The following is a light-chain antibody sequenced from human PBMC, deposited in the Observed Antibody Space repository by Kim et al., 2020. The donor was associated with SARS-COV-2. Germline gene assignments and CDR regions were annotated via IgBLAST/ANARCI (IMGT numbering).Light chain of an antibody. CDR2: GAS. CDR1: QSVRSSY. J-gene: IGKJ1*01. CDR3: QQYGSSTWT. V-gene: IGKV3-20*01. Sequence: PGESATLSCRASQSVRSSYLAWYQQKPGQAPRLLIYGASSRATGIPDRFSGSGSGTDFTLTISRLEPEDFAVYYCQQYGSSTWTFGQGTKVDIK.